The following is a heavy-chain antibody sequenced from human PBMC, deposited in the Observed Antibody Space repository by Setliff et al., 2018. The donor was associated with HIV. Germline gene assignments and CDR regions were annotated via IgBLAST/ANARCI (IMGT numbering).Heavy chain of an antibody. CDR3: ARGHRHGYGYSGSYGPFDI. CDR1: GGTFSCYA. Sequence: SVKVSCKASGGTFSCYAINWVRQAPGQGLEWMGGIIPMFGTLNFAQKFQGRVTITTDESTSTAYMELNSLRSEDTAVYYCARGHRHGYGYSGSYGPFDIWGQGTMVTVSS. D-gene: IGHD1-26*01. V-gene: IGHV1-69*05. CDR2: IIPMFGTL. J-gene: IGHJ3*02.